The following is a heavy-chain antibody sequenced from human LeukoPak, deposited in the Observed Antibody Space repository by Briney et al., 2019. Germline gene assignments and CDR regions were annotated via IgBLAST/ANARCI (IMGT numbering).Heavy chain of an antibody. CDR1: GGSISSYH. CDR2: ISTSGST. V-gene: IGHV4-4*07. J-gene: IGHJ4*02. Sequence: SEPLSLTCTVSGGSISSYHLSWIRQPAGKGLEWIGRISTSGSTNYNPPLKGRVTMSVDTSKHQFSLKLSSVTAADTAVYYCAREPEAAKFEYWGQGALVTVSS. CDR3: AREPEAAKFEY. D-gene: IGHD6-25*01.